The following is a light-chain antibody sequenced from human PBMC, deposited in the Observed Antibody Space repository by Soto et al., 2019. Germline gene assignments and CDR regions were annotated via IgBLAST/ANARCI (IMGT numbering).Light chain of an antibody. CDR2: SNN. CDR3: AAWDDSLNGYV. J-gene: IGLJ1*01. V-gene: IGLV1-44*01. Sequence: QSVLTQPPSASGTPGQRVTISCPGSSSNIGSNTVNWYQQLPGTAPKLLIYSNNQRPSGVPDRFSGSKSGTSASLAICGLQSEDEADYYCAAWDDSLNGYVFGTGTKVTVL. CDR1: SSNIGSNT.